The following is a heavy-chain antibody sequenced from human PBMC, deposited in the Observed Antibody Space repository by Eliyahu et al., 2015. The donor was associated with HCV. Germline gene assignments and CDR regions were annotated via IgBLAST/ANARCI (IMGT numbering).Heavy chain of an antibody. D-gene: IGHD7-27*01. J-gene: IGHJ6*02. V-gene: IGHV3-48*03. CDR1: GFTFSSYE. CDR2: ISSSGSTI. CDR3: ARDTNWGYEGIYYYYGMDV. Sequence: EVQLVESGGGLVQPGGSLRLSCAASGFTFSSYEMNWVRQAPGKGLEWVSYISSSGSTIYYADSVKGRFTISRDNAKNSLYLQMNSLRAEDTAVYYCARDTNWGYEGIYYYYGMDVWGQGTTVTVSS.